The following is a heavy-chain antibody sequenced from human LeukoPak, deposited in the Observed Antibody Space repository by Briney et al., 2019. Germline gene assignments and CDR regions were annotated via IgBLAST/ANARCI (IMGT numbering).Heavy chain of an antibody. J-gene: IGHJ6*03. Sequence: PSETLSLTCTVSGGSISSSYWSWIRQPAGKGLEWIGRIYTSGRTNYNPSLKSRVTISVDTSKNQFSLKLSSVTAADTAVYYCARAGRRDGYSNYYYYYMDVWGKGTTVTVSS. V-gene: IGHV4-4*07. CDR2: IYTSGRT. CDR1: GGSISSSY. D-gene: IGHD5-24*01. CDR3: ARAGRRDGYSNYYYYYMDV.